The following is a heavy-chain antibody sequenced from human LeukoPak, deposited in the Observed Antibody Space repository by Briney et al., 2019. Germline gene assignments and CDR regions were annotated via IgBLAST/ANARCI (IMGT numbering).Heavy chain of an antibody. CDR2: ISGSGGST. CDR3: AIITMVRGVPDY. J-gene: IGHJ4*02. V-gene: IGHV3-23*01. D-gene: IGHD3-10*01. CDR1: GFTFSSYA. Sequence: AGGSLRLSCAASGFTFSSYAMSWVRQAPGKGLEWVSAISGSGGSTYYADSVKGRFTISRDNSKNTLYLQMNSLRAEDTAVYYCAIITMVRGVPDYWGQGTLVTVSS.